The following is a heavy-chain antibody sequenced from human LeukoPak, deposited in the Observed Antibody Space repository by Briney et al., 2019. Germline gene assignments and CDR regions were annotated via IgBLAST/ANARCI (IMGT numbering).Heavy chain of an antibody. CDR1: GYTFTSYD. CDR3: ARGYGGKSYYYYYMDV. D-gene: IGHD4-23*01. CDR2: MNPNTGNT. Sequence: GASVKVSCKASGYTFTSYDINWVRQATGQGLEWMGWMNPNTGNTGYAQKFQGRVTMTRDTSISTAYMELSSLRSDDTAVYYCARGYGGKSYYYYYMDVWGKGTTVTISS. J-gene: IGHJ6*03. V-gene: IGHV1-8*01.